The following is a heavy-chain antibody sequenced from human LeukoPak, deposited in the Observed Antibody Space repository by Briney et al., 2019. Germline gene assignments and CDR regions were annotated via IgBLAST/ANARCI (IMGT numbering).Heavy chain of an antibody. CDR1: GYTFTSYY. J-gene: IGHJ4*02. CDR3: ARGRRTRGYYDIQDY. D-gene: IGHD3-22*01. CDR2: INPSGGST. V-gene: IGHV1-46*01. Sequence: GASVKVSCKASGYTFTSYYMHWVRQAPGQGLEWMGIINPSGGSTSYAQKFQGRVTMTRDTSTSTVYMELSRLRSDDTAVYYCARGRRTRGYYDIQDYWGQGTLVTVSS.